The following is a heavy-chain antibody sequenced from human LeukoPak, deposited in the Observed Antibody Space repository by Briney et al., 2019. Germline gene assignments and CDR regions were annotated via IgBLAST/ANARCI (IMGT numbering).Heavy chain of an antibody. D-gene: IGHD6-25*01. V-gene: IGHV3-23*01. Sequence: GGSLRLSCAASGFTFDSYTMVWVRQAPGSGLEWVSAITGSGGDSYHADSVKGRFTVSRDNSKDTLFLQINSLRVEDTALYYCARGVSGWPYYLDFWGQGTLVTVSS. CDR2: ITGSGGDS. CDR1: GFTFDSYT. J-gene: IGHJ4*02. CDR3: ARGVSGWPYYLDF.